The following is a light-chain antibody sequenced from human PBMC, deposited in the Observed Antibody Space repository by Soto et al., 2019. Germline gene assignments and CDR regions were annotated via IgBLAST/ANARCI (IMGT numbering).Light chain of an antibody. CDR3: QQYNSYSPK. CDR1: QSISSW. CDR2: DAS. V-gene: IGKV1-5*01. Sequence: DLQMTQSPSTLSASVGDRVTITCRASQSISSWLAWYQQKPGKAPKLLIYDASSLESGVPSRFSGSGSGTEFTLTISSLQPDDFATYYCQQYNSYSPKFGQGTKV. J-gene: IGKJ1*01.